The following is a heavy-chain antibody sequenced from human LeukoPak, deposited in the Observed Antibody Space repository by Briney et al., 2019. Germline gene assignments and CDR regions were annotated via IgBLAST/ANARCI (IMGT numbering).Heavy chain of an antibody. CDR1: GGTFSSYA. V-gene: IGHV1-69*01. Sequence: AVKVSCTGSGGTFSSYAISRVRQAPGQGLEWMGGIIPIFGTANYAQKFQGRVTITADESTSTAYMELSSLRSEDTAVYYCARWSDYGLGSYYNMGYSPYYGMDVWGKGTTVTVSS. CDR3: ARWSDYGLGSYYNMGYSPYYGMDV. D-gene: IGHD3-10*01. CDR2: IIPIFGTA. J-gene: IGHJ6*04.